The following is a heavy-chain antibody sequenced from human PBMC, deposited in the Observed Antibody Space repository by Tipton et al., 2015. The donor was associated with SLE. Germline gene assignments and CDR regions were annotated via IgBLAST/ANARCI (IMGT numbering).Heavy chain of an antibody. V-gene: IGHV4-59*01. CDR2: VYDRGST. CDR1: GGSISGYY. Sequence: TLSLTCTLSGGSISGYYWTWIRQPPGKGLEWIGYVYDRGSTNYNPSLKSRVTISVDTSKNQFSLKLSSVTAADTAVYYCARDPGGYGNFWGLGTLVTVSS. D-gene: IGHD5-18*01. J-gene: IGHJ4*02. CDR3: ARDPGGYGNF.